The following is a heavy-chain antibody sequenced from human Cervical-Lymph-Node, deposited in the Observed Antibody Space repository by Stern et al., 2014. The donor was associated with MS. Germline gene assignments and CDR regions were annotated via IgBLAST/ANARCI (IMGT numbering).Heavy chain of an antibody. D-gene: IGHD5-18*01. J-gene: IGHJ4*02. CDR2: ISFDGSTK. CDR3: AKDLEGLWLPLLDY. CDR1: GFTFSNYG. Sequence: VQLVESGGGVVQPGRSLRLSCAGSGFTFSNYGMHWVRQAPGKGLDWVAVISFDGSTKNYADSVKGRFTISRDNSKSTLYLQMNSLRAEDTAVYYCAKDLEGLWLPLLDYWGQGTLVAVSS. V-gene: IGHV3-30*18.